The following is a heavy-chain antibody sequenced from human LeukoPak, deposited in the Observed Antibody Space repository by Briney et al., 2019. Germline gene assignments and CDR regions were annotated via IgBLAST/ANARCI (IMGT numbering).Heavy chain of an antibody. CDR2: IIPIFGTA. CDR3: ARMFEGREQLVLGDY. J-gene: IGHJ4*02. Sequence: SVKVPCKASGGTFSSYAISWVRQAPGQGLEWMGGIIPIFGTANYAQKFQGRVTITADESTSTAYMELSSLRSEDTAVYYCARMFEGREQLVLGDYWGQGTLVTVSS. V-gene: IGHV1-69*13. CDR1: GGTFSSYA. D-gene: IGHD6-13*01.